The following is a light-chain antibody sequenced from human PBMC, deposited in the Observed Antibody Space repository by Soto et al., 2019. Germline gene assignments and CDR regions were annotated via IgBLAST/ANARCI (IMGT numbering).Light chain of an antibody. J-gene: IGKJ3*01. Sequence: EIVLTQSPGTLSLAAGERATLSCRASQSVSSSYLAWYQQKPGQAPRLLIYGASGRATGIPDRFSGSGSGTDFTLTISRLEPVDFAVYYCQQYDSSPSFTFGPGTKVDIK. CDR2: GAS. CDR3: QQYDSSPSFT. CDR1: QSVSSSY. V-gene: IGKV3-20*01.